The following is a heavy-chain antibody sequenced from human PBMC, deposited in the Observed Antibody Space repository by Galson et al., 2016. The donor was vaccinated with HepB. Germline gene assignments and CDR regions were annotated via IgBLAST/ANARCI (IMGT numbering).Heavy chain of an antibody. D-gene: IGHD3-10*01. J-gene: IGHJ3*02. CDR3: ARPRHNYGHAFDI. CDR1: GFTFSSYN. V-gene: IGHV3-21*01. CDR2: ISRGSAYI. Sequence: SLRLSCAASGFTFSSYNLNWVRQAPGKGLEWVSSISRGSAYIYYADSVKGRFTISRDNAKNSLYLQMHSLRAEDTAVYYCARPRHNYGHAFDIWGPGTLVTVSS.